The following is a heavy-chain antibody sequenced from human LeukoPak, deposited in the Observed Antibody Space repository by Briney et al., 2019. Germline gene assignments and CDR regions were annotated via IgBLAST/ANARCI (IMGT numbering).Heavy chain of an antibody. CDR2: INHSGST. D-gene: IGHD3-10*01. CDR3: ARDSMVRGVKAGPAVDY. J-gene: IGHJ4*02. V-gene: IGHV4-34*01. Sequence: SETLSLTCAVYGGSFSGYYWSWIRQPPGKGLEWIGEINHSGSTNYNPSLKSRVTISVDTSKNQFSLKLSSVTAADTAVYYCARDSMVRGVKAGPAVDYWGQGTLVTVSS. CDR1: GGSFSGYY.